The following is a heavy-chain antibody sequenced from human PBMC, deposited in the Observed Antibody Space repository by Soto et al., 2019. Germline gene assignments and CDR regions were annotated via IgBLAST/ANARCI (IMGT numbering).Heavy chain of an antibody. V-gene: IGHV1-69*02. Sequence: SAELCSKASGYRINSSHMRWAQQAKGQGLEWMGRIIPILGIANYAQKFQGRVTITADKSTSTAYMELSSLRSEDTAVYYCARRREDPPNYFEDFWGQGTLVTVSS. D-gene: IGHD1-7*01. CDR3: ARRREDPPNYFEDF. J-gene: IGHJ4*02. CDR2: IIPILGIA. CDR1: GYRINSSH.